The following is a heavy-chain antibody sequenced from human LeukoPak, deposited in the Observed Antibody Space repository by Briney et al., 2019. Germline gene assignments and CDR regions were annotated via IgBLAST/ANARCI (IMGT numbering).Heavy chain of an antibody. J-gene: IGHJ4*02. V-gene: IGHV3-15*01. CDR1: GFSFSNVW. CDR3: TTEWIQLFGF. D-gene: IGHD5-18*01. CDR2: IKSKTDGGTT. Sequence: PGGSLRLSCAASGFSFSNVWMSWVRQVPGKGLEWVGRIKSKTDGGTTDYAAPVKSRFTISRDDSKNTLYLQMNSLKTEDTAVYYCTTEWIQLFGFWGQGTLVTVSS.